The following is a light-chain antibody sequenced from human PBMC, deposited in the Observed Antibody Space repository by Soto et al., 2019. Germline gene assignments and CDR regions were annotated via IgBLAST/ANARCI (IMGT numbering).Light chain of an antibody. J-gene: IGLJ1*01. Sequence: QSALTQPPSVSGSPGQSVAISCSGSSSDVGSNNRVSWYQQSPGTAPKLLIYDVTNRPSGFPDRFSGSKSGNTASLTISGLEAEDGADYYCSSFTTSNTYVFGTGTKLTVL. CDR1: SSDVGSNNR. CDR2: DVT. V-gene: IGLV2-18*02. CDR3: SSFTTSNTYV.